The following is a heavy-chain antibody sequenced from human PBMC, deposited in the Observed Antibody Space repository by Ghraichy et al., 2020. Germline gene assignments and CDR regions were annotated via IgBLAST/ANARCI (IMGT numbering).Heavy chain of an antibody. J-gene: IGHJ3*02. V-gene: IGHV3-23*01. CDR3: ANLEMATKVNNDAFDI. CDR1: GFTFSSYA. CDR2: ISGSGVST. Sequence: GGSLRLSCAASGFTFSSYAMSWVRQAPGKGLEWVSAISGSGVSTYYADSVKGRFTISRDNSKNTLYLQMNSLRAEDTAVYYCANLEMATKVNNDAFDIWGQGTMITVSS. D-gene: IGHD5-24*01.